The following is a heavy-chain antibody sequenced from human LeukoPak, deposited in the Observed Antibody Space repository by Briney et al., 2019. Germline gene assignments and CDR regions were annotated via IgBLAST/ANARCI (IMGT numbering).Heavy chain of an antibody. Sequence: GGSLRLSCAASGSTFSSYWVSWVRQAPGKGLEWVANIKQDGSEKYYVDSVKGRFTISRDNAKNTLFLQMNSLRAEDTAVYYCARDETTPYYGSGSHDYWGQGTLVTVSS. CDR3: ARDETTPYYGSGSHDY. J-gene: IGHJ4*02. D-gene: IGHD3-10*01. CDR2: IKQDGSEK. V-gene: IGHV3-7*04. CDR1: GSTFSSYW.